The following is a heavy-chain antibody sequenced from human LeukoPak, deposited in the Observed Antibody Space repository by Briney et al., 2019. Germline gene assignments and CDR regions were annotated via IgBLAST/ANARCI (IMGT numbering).Heavy chain of an antibody. J-gene: IGHJ5*02. Sequence: PSETLSLTCTVSGGSISSYYWSWIRQPPGKGLEWIGYIYYSGSTNYNPSLKSRVTISVDTSKNQFSLKLSSVTAADTAVYYCASVSPQVAARGGWFDPWGQGTLVTVSS. CDR2: IYYSGST. CDR1: GGSISSYY. V-gene: IGHV4-59*01. D-gene: IGHD6-13*01. CDR3: ASVSPQVAARGGWFDP.